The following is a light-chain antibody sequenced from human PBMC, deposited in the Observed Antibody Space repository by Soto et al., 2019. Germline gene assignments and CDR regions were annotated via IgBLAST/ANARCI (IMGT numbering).Light chain of an antibody. V-gene: IGKV1-9*01. Sequence: DIQLTQSPSLLSASVGDRVTITCRASHDISTYLAWYQQKPGKAPKLLIYAASTLQSGVPSRFSGSGSGTEFTLTISSLQPEDFATYYCQQLKSNLITFGQGTRLEIK. J-gene: IGKJ5*01. CDR3: QQLKSNLIT. CDR2: AAS. CDR1: HDISTY.